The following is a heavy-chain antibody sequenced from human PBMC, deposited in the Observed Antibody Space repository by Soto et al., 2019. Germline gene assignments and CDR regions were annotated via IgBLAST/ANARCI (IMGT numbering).Heavy chain of an antibody. J-gene: IGHJ6*02. Sequence: SETLSLTCTVSGGSISSYYWSWIRQPPGKGLEWIGYIYYSGSTNYNPSLKSRVTISVDTSKNQFSLKLSSVTAADTAVYYCARSIITIFGVVGYGMDVWGQGTTVTVSS. CDR2: IYYSGST. CDR1: GGSISSYY. V-gene: IGHV4-59*01. CDR3: ARSIITIFGVVGYGMDV. D-gene: IGHD3-3*01.